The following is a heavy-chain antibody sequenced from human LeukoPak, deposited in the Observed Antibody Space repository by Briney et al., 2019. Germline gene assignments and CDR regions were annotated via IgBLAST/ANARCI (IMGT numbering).Heavy chain of an antibody. Sequence: ASVKVSCKASGYTFTSYGISWVRQAPGQGLEWMGGIIPIFGTANYAQKFQGRVTITADESTSTAYMELSSLRAEDTAVYYCARPPRHYYDLSPWDYWGQGTLVTVSS. CDR2: IIPIFGTA. J-gene: IGHJ4*02. CDR1: GYTFTSYG. CDR3: ARPPRHYYDLSPWDY. V-gene: IGHV1-69*13. D-gene: IGHD3-16*01.